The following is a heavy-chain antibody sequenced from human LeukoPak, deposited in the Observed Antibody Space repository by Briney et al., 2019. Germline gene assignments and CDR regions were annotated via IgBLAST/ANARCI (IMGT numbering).Heavy chain of an antibody. V-gene: IGHV4-59*01. CDR1: GGSISSYY. D-gene: IGHD3-3*01. J-gene: IGHJ6*03. CDR3: AREKGIFGVVSNMDV. CDR2: IYYSGST. Sequence: PLETLSLTCTVSGGSISSYYWSWIRQPPGKGLEWIGYIYYSGSTNYNPSLKSRVTISVDTSKNQFSLKLSSVTAADTAVYYCAREKGIFGVVSNMDVWGKGTTVTVSS.